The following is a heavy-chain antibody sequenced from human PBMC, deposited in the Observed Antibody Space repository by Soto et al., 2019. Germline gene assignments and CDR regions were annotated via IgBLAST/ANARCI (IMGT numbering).Heavy chain of an antibody. J-gene: IGHJ5*02. Sequence: SETLSLTCSVSGGSISSSEYWWGWIRQPPGRGLEWIASFHYSGITHYNPSLESRVTISFDTSNNQFSLKLSSVTAADTAVYYCARSIDPWGQGTLVTVSS. V-gene: IGHV4-39*07. CDR1: GGSISSSEYW. CDR3: ARSIDP. CDR2: FHYSGIT.